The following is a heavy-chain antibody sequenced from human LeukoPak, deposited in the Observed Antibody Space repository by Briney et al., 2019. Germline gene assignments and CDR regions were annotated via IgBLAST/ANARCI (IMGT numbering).Heavy chain of an antibody. D-gene: IGHD1-7*01. Sequence: SETLSLTCTVSGGSISNYYWSWLRQPPGKGLEWIGYIYYSGSTNYNPSLKSRVTISVDTSKNQFSLKLSSVTAADTAVYYCARAYWNYRGPFDYWGQGTLVTVSS. CDR1: GGSISNYY. V-gene: IGHV4-59*01. J-gene: IGHJ4*02. CDR2: IYYSGST. CDR3: ARAYWNYRGPFDY.